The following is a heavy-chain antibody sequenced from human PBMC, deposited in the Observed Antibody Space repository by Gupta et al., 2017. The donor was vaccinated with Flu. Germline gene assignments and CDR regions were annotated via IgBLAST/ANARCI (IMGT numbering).Heavy chain of an antibody. D-gene: IGHD3-22*01. CDR2: ISSSGSTI. CDR3: ASEIGNYYDSSGYYWSPLDY. V-gene: IGHV3-11*01. J-gene: IGHJ4*02. Sequence: LEWVSYISSSGSTIYYADSVKGRFTISRDNAKNSLYLQMNSLRAEDTAVYYCASEIGNYYDSSGYYWSPLDYWGQGTLVTVSS.